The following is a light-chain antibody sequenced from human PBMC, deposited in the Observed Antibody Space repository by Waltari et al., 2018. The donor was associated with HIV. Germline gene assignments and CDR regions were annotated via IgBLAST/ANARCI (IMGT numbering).Light chain of an antibody. V-gene: IGLV3-1*01. CDR2: QDS. J-gene: IGLJ2*01. CDR3: QAWDSSTAV. CDR1: KLGDKY. Sequence: SYELTQPPSVSVSPGQTASFTCSGDKLGDKYACWYQQKPGQSPVLVSYQDSKRPSGIPERFAGSNSGNTATLTISGTQAMDEADYYCQAWDSSTAVFGGGTKLTVL.